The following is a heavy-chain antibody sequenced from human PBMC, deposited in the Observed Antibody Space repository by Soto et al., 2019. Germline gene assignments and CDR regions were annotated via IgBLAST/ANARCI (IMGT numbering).Heavy chain of an antibody. V-gene: IGHV1-18*04. CDR1: GYTFTNHG. D-gene: IGHD2-2*01. CDR3: ARDLYPLAYYFDF. J-gene: IGHJ4*02. Sequence: ASVKVSCKASGYTFTNHGISWVRQAPGQGLEWLGWISGHNGNTKYAQRLKGRVTMTADTSTSTAYMELRSLRSDDTAVYYCARDLYPLAYYFDFWGQGTLVTVSS. CDR2: ISGHNGNT.